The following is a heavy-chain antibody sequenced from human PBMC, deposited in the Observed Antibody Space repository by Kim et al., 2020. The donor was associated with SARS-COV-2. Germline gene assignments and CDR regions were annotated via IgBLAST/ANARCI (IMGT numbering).Heavy chain of an antibody. CDR3: AKDEDDSHIRNYYYYYGMDV. CDR1: GFTFDDYA. CDR2: ISGDGGST. D-gene: IGHD3-22*01. Sequence: GGSLRLSCAASGFTFDDYAMHWVRQAPGKGLEWVSLISGDGGSTYYADSVKGRFTISRDNSKNSLYLQMNSLRTEDTALYYCAKDEDDSHIRNYYYYYGMDVWGQGTTVTVSS. J-gene: IGHJ6*02. V-gene: IGHV3-43*02.